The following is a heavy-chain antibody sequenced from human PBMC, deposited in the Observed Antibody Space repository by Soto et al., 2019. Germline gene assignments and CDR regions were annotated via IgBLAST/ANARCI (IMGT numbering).Heavy chain of an antibody. D-gene: IGHD3-3*01. CDR3: ARSESYDFWRHYYYGMDV. Sequence: QVQLVQSGAEGKKPGASVKVSCKASGYTFTSYGISWVRQAPGQGLEWMGWISAYNGNTNYAQKLQGRVTMTTDTSTSTAYRELRSLRSDDTAVYYCARSESYDFWRHYYYGMDVWGQGTTVTVSS. CDR1: GYTFTSYG. J-gene: IGHJ6*02. CDR2: ISAYNGNT. V-gene: IGHV1-18*01.